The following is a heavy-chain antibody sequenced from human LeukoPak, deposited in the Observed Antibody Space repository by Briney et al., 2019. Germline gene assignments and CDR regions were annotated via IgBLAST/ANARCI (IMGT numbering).Heavy chain of an antibody. D-gene: IGHD4-17*01. CDR2: IYYSGST. Sequence: PSETLSLTCTVSGGSISSSSYYWGWIRQPPGKGLEWIGSIYYSGSTNYNPSLKSRVTISVDTSKNQFSLKLSSVTAADTAVYYCARGALGLLRFFLQGAPLSFDYWGQGTLVTVSS. CDR1: GGSISSSSYY. V-gene: IGHV4-39*07. J-gene: IGHJ4*02. CDR3: ARGALGLLRFFLQGAPLSFDY.